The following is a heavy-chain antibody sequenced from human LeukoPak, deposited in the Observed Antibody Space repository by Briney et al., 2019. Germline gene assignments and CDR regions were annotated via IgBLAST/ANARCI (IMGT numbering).Heavy chain of an antibody. CDR2: IYYSET. CDR1: GVSITSYY. V-gene: IGHV4-59*13. D-gene: IGHD3-22*01. CDR3: AGGTFYNSGGHPWHVHH. Sequence: SETLSLTCTVAGVSITSYYWGWIRQRPGKGLEWIGYIYYSETNYNSSLKSRVTISEDTSKNQFSLHLTSVTAADTAVYYCAGGTFYNSGGHPWHVHHWGQGILVTVSS. J-gene: IGHJ5*02.